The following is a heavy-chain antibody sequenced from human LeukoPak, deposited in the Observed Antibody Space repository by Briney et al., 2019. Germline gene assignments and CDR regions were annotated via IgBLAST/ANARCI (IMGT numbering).Heavy chain of an antibody. CDR1: GYTFTSYD. J-gene: IGHJ3*02. Sequence: ASVKVSCKASGYTFTSYDINWVRQATGQGLEWMGWMNPNSGNTGYAQKFQGRVTMTRNTSISTAYMELSSLRSEDTAVYYCARRKFGYDDAFDIWSQGTMVTVSS. CDR2: MNPNSGNT. V-gene: IGHV1-8*01. D-gene: IGHD5-12*01. CDR3: ARRKFGYDDAFDI.